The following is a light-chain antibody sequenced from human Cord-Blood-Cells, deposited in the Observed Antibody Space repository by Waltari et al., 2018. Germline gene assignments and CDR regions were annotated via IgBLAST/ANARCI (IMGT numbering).Light chain of an antibody. CDR1: SSDVGGYNY. Sequence: QSALTQPRSVSGSPGQSVTISCTGTSSDVGGYNYVSWYQQHPGKDTKLVIYDVSKRPSGVPYRFSGSKSGNTASLTISGLQAEDEADYYCCSYAGSYTYVVFGGGTKLPVL. V-gene: IGLV2-11*01. CDR2: DVS. CDR3: CSYAGSYTYVV. J-gene: IGLJ2*01.